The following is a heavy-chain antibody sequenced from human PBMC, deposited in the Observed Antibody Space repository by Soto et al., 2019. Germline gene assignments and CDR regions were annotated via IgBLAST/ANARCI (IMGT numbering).Heavy chain of an antibody. Sequence: ESGGGLVQPGGSLRLSCSASGFSVSSNYMSWVRQAPGKGREWVSVIYSGGGTYYADSVKGRFTISRDNSKNTLYLQMNSLRAEDTAVYYCARDLVGATTEYFQHWGQGTLVTGSS. J-gene: IGHJ1*01. CDR2: IYSGGGT. CDR1: GFSVSSNY. V-gene: IGHV3-66*01. D-gene: IGHD1-26*01. CDR3: ARDLVGATTEYFQH.